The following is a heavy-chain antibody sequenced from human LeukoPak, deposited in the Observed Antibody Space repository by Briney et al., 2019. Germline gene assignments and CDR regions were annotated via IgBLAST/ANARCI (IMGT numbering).Heavy chain of an antibody. CDR1: GGSISSYY. CDR3: ATHAGYSSGWYGARGVFDY. Sequence: PSETLSLTCTVSGGSISSYYWSWIRQPPGKGLEWIGYIYYSGSTNYNPSLKSRVTISVDTSKNQFSLKLSSVTAADTAVYYCATHAGYSSGWYGARGVFDYWGQGTLVTVSS. V-gene: IGHV4-59*01. D-gene: IGHD6-19*01. J-gene: IGHJ4*02. CDR2: IYYSGST.